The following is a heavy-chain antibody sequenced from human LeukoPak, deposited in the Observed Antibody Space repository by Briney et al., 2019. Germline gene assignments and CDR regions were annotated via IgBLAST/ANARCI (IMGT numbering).Heavy chain of an antibody. D-gene: IGHD3-16*01. Sequence: PGRSLRLSCAGSGFTLRDHYMDWVRQAPGKGLEWVGRTRNKANSYTTEYAASVKGRFTISRDDSKNSLYLQMNSLKTEDTAVYYCAREPYDYIWGSYTPETYYFDYWGQGTLVTVSS. CDR2: TRNKANSYTT. V-gene: IGHV3-72*01. CDR1: GFTLRDHY. J-gene: IGHJ4*02. CDR3: AREPYDYIWGSYTPETYYFDY.